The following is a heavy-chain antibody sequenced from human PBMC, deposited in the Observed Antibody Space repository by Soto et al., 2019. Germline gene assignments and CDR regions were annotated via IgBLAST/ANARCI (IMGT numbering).Heavy chain of an antibody. J-gene: IGHJ4*02. V-gene: IGHV3-23*01. CDR3: AKSDDSSGYRAFDY. CDR2: ISGSGGST. CDR1: GFTFSSYA. Sequence: GGSLRLSCAASGFTFSSYAMSWVRQAPGKGLEWVSAISGSGGSTYYADSVKGRFTISRDNSKNTLYLQMNSLRAEGTAVYYCAKSDDSSGYRAFDYWGQGTLVTVSS. D-gene: IGHD3-22*01.